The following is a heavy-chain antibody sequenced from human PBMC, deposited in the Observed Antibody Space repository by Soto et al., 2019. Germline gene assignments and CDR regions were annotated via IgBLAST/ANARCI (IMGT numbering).Heavy chain of an antibody. D-gene: IGHD6-19*01. CDR1: GFTFSSYA. CDR2: ISYDGSNK. J-gene: IGHJ4*02. Sequence: QVQLVESGGGVVQPGRSLRLSCAASGFTFSSYAMHWVRQAPGKGLEWVAVISYDGSNKYYADSVKGRFTISRDNTKNTLYLQVNRRGAEDTAVYYCARAPLMAVAAFDYWGQGTLVTVSS. CDR3: ARAPLMAVAAFDY. V-gene: IGHV3-30-3*01.